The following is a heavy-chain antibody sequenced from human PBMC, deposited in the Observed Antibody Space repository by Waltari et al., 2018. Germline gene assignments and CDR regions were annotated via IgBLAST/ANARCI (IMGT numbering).Heavy chain of an antibody. Sequence: EVQVVESGGGLVQPGGSLRLACVASGFTLSNYEMNWVRQAPGKGLEWVSYISNSGSTTYYADSVKGRFTISRDNAKNSMYLEMDSLRAEDTAVYYCARPSTEYYYYYYYMDVWGKGTTVTVS. CDR1: GFTLSNYE. CDR3: ARPSTEYYYYYYYMDV. V-gene: IGHV3-48*03. CDR2: ISNSGSTT. J-gene: IGHJ6*03.